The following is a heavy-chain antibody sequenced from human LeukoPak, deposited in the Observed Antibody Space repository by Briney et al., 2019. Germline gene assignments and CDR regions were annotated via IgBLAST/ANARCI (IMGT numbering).Heavy chain of an antibody. CDR1: GFIFSSYS. V-gene: IGHV3-21*01. CDR3: ARNGNSGYDSLGY. Sequence: GGSLRLSCAASGFIFSSYSMNWVRQAPGKGLEWVSSISSSSSYIYYADSVKGRFTISRDNAKNSLYLQMNSLRAEDTAVYYCARNGNSGYDSLGYWGQGTLVTVSS. CDR2: ISSSSSYI. D-gene: IGHD5-12*01. J-gene: IGHJ4*02.